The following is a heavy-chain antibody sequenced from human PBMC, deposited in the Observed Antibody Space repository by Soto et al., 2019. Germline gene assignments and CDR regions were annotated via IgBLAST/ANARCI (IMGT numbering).Heavy chain of an antibody. CDR2: ISYDGSNK. CDR3: AKDEGIAAAAPFDY. Sequence: QVQLVESGGGVVQPGRSLRLSCAASGFTFSSYGMHWVRQAPGKGLEWVAVISYDGSNKYYADSVKGRFTISGDNSKNTLYLQMNSLRAEDTAVYYCAKDEGIAAAAPFDYWGQGTLVTVSS. CDR1: GFTFSSYG. D-gene: IGHD6-13*01. V-gene: IGHV3-30*18. J-gene: IGHJ4*02.